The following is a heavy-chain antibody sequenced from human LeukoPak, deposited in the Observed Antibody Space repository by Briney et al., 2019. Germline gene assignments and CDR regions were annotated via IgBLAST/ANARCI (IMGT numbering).Heavy chain of an antibody. CDR3: ARGRSRRIAAAGRGGDYFDY. Sequence: ASVKVSCKASGYTFTGYYMHWVREAPGQGLEWMGWINPNSGGTNYAQKFQGRVTMTRDTSISTAYMELSRLRSDDTDVYYCARGRSRRIAAAGRGGDYFDYWGQGTLVTVSS. CDR2: INPNSGGT. CDR1: GYTFTGYY. V-gene: IGHV1-2*02. D-gene: IGHD6-13*01. J-gene: IGHJ4*02.